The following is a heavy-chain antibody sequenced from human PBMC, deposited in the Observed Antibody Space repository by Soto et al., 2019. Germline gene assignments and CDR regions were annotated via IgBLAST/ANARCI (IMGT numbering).Heavy chain of an antibody. CDR2: IGTAGDT. J-gene: IGHJ2*01. V-gene: IGHV3-13*01. CDR1: GFTFSSYD. Sequence: GGSLRLSCAASGFTFSSYDMHWVRQATGKGLEWVSAIGTAGDTYYPGSVKGRFTISSENAKNSLYLQMNSLRAGDTAVYYCARGLLGATKVKVLTGPFDLWGRGTLVTVSS. CDR3: ARGLLGATKVKVLTGPFDL. D-gene: IGHD3-9*01.